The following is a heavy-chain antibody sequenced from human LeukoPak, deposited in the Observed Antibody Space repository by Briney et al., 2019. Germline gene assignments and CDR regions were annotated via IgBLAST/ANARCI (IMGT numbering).Heavy chain of an antibody. CDR1: GFTFSSYG. V-gene: IGHV3-30*18. CDR3: AKGHIDSAWLCFDY. CDR2: ISYDGSNK. Sequence: GGSLRLSCAASGFTFSSYGMHWVRQAPGKGLEWVAVISYDGSNKYYADSVKGRFTISRDNSKNTLHLQMDSLRADDTAVYYCAKGHIDSAWLCFDYWGQGTLVTVSS. J-gene: IGHJ4*02. D-gene: IGHD2-21*01.